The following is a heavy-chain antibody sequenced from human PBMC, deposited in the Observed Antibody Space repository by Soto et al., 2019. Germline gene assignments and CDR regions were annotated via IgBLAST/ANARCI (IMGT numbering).Heavy chain of an antibody. CDR2: IYYSGRT. V-gene: IGHV4-39*01. J-gene: IGHJ3*01. CDR1: GGSISSSTYY. Sequence: QLQLQESGPGLVKPSETLSLTCTVSGGSISSSTYYWGWIRQPPGKGLEWIASIYYSGRTHYNPSLESRVTISVDTSKTQFSLRLSSVTAADTAVYYCARHSSGSSSSWSPVWGQETMVTVSS. CDR3: ARHSSGSSSSWSPV. D-gene: IGHD6-13*01.